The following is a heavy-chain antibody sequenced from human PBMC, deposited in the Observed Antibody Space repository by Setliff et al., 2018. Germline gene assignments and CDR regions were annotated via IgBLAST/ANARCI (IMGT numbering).Heavy chain of an antibody. J-gene: IGHJ4*02. V-gene: IGHV3-23*01. Sequence: PGGSLRLSCTASGFSFSNCWVSWVRQTPGKGPEWVSTISGSGDSTYYADAMRGRFTISRDNSKNSLYLQAKGLRAEDTAVYYCVKDGVGPTYTYFFDYWGQGSQVTVSS. D-gene: IGHD1-26*01. CDR2: ISGSGDST. CDR3: VKDGVGPTYTYFFDY. CDR1: GFSFSNCW.